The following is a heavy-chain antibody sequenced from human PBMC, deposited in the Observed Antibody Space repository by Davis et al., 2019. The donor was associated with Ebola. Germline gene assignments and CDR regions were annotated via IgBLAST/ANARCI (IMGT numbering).Heavy chain of an antibody. CDR3: ARYFNFGNAFDI. Sequence: PGGSLRLSCAVYGGSFSGYYWSWIRQPPGKGLEWIGEINHSGSTNYNPSLKSRVTISVDTSKNQFSLKLSSVTAADTAVYYCARYFNFGNAFDIWGQGTMVTVSS. V-gene: IGHV4-34*01. D-gene: IGHD3-3*01. J-gene: IGHJ3*02. CDR2: INHSGST. CDR1: GGSFSGYY.